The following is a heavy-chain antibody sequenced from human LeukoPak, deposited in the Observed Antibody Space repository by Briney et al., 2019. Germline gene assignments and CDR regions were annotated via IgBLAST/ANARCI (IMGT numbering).Heavy chain of an antibody. CDR1: GGSISSGSYY. V-gene: IGHV4-61*02. Sequence: SETLSLTCTVSGGSISSGSYYWSWIRQPAGKGLEWIGRIYTSGSTKYNPSLKSRVTISVDTSKNQFSLKLSSVTAADTAVYYCARGYDFWSGYRYFYYYYYMDVWGKGTTVTVSS. J-gene: IGHJ6*03. D-gene: IGHD3-3*01. CDR3: ARGYDFWSGYRYFYYYYYMDV. CDR2: IYTSGST.